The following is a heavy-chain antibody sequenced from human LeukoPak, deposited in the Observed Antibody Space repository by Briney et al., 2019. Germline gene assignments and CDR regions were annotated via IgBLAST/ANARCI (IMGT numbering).Heavy chain of an antibody. CDR1: GYTFTSYY. J-gene: IGHJ4*02. D-gene: IGHD3-22*01. Sequence: GASVKVSCKASGYTFTSYYMHWVRQAPGQGLEWMGIINPSGGSTSYAQKFQGRVTMTRGTSTSTVYMELSSLRSEDTAVYYCARDPSYDSSPGGYFDYWGQGTLVTVSS. CDR3: ARDPSYDSSPGGYFDY. CDR2: INPSGGST. V-gene: IGHV1-46*01.